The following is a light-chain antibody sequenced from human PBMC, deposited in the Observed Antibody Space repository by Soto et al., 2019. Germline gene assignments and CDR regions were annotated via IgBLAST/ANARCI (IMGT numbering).Light chain of an antibody. V-gene: IGKV1-9*01. J-gene: IGKJ3*01. CDR3: QQLNSYPRFT. CDR1: QGISSY. Sequence: DIQLTQSPSFLSASVGDRVTITCRASQGISSYLAWYQQKPGKAPKLLIYSAYTLQSGVPSRFSGSGAGTDFTLTIGSLQPEDFATYYCQQLNSYPRFTFGPGTKVDIK. CDR2: SAY.